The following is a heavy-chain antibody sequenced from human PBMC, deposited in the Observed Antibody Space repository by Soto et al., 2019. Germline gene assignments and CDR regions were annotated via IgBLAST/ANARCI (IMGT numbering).Heavy chain of an antibody. CDR3: VKDLGYYDILTGYYTSSFDY. CDR1: GFTFSSYV. V-gene: IGHV3-23*01. D-gene: IGHD3-9*01. Sequence: GGSLRLSCAASGFTFSSYVMSWVRQAPGKGLEWVSAISGSGGSTYYADSVKGRFTISRDNSKNTLYLQMNSLRAEDTAVYYCVKDLGYYDILTGYYTSSFDYWGQGTLVTVSS. J-gene: IGHJ4*02. CDR2: ISGSGGST.